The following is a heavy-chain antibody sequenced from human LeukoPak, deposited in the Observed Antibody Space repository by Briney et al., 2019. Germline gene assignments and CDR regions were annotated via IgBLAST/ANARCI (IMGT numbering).Heavy chain of an antibody. CDR2: INSDGSST. CDR1: GFTFSSYW. D-gene: IGHD2-21*02. J-gene: IGHJ4*02. V-gene: IGHV3-74*01. Sequence: GGSLRLSCAASGFTFSSYWMHWVRQAPGKGLVWVSRINSDGSSTNYADSVKGRFTISRDNAKNTLYLQMNSLRAEDTAVYYCAREQKEEYCGGDCYFDYWGQGTLVTVSS. CDR3: AREQKEEYCGGDCYFDY.